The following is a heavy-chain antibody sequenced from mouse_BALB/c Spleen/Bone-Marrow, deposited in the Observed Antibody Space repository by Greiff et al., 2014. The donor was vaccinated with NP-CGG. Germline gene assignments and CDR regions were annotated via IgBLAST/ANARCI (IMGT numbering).Heavy chain of an antibody. CDR2: INSNGGST. CDR3: ARDGYYASYAMDY. V-gene: IGHV5-6-3*01. Sequence: VQLKESGGGLVQPGGSLKLSCAASGFTFSSYGMSWVRQTPDKRLELVATINSNGGSTYYPDSVKGRFTISRDNAKNTLYLQMSSLKSEDTAMYYCARDGYYASYAMDYWGQGTSVTVSS. J-gene: IGHJ4*01. D-gene: IGHD2-3*01. CDR1: GFTFSSYG.